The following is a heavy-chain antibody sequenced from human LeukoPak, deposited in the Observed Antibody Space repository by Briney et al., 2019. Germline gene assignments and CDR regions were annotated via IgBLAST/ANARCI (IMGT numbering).Heavy chain of an antibody. D-gene: IGHD1-7*01. CDR2: IIPIFGTA. CDR1: GYSFADYY. V-gene: IGHV1-69*05. CDR3: ARVRLELRSYYYYYYMDV. Sequence: GASVKVSCKTSGYSFADYYMNWGRQAPGQGLEWMGGIIPIFGTANYAQKFQGRVTITTDESTSTAYMELSSLRSEDTAVYYCARVRLELRSYYYYYYMDVWGKGTTVTVSS. J-gene: IGHJ6*03.